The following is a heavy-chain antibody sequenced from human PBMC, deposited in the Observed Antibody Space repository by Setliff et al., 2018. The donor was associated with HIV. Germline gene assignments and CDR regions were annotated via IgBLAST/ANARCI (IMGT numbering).Heavy chain of an antibody. CDR1: GYMFIAYG. J-gene: IGHJ2*01. V-gene: IGHV1-18*01. D-gene: IGHD3-10*01. Sequence: VASVKVSCKTSGYMFIAYGMSWVRRAPGQGLEWMGWIGPYNGRTEYAQEFQGRVSLTIDTSASTAYMELRSLRSDGTAVYYCARDLQHPHPYGSGDRSYWYFDLWGRGTLVTVSS. CDR3: ARDLQHPHPYGSGDRSYWYFDL. CDR2: IGPYNGRT.